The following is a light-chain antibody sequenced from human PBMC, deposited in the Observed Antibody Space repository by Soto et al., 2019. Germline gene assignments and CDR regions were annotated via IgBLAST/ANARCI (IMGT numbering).Light chain of an antibody. V-gene: IGKV4-1*01. Sequence: DIVLTQSPDSLAVSLGERATIYCKYSQSVLYHTNNWNSLAWYQHKAGKPPKLLLYWASVRQSGIPDRFSGSGSATDFTLTINNLQAEDAAVYYCQQYYTRPLTFGGGTKVEIK. J-gene: IGKJ4*01. CDR1: QSVLYHTNNWNS. CDR3: QQYYTRPLT. CDR2: WAS.